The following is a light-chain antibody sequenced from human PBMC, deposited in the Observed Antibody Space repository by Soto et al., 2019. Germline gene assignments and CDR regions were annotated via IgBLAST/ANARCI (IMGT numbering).Light chain of an antibody. J-gene: IGKJ2*01. CDR1: QSVSNNY. CDR3: LQYGSSPPYT. Sequence: EVVLTQSPGTLSLSPGERATLSCRASQSVSNNYFAWYQQKPGQAPRLLIFGSSDRATGIPDRFSGSGSGTDFTLTISRLEPEDFGVYYCLQYGSSPPYTFGQGTKLEIK. V-gene: IGKV3-20*01. CDR2: GSS.